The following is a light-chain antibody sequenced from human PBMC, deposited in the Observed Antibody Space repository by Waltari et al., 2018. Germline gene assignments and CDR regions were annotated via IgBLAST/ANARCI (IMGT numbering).Light chain of an antibody. Sequence: EIVMTQSPATLSVSPGERATISCRARQIVSTNLAWYQHKPGQAPRLLIYDASTRATGIPPRFSGSGSGTEFTLTISSLQPEDFAVYYCQQYKNWPPLTFGGGTKVEIK. CDR2: DAS. V-gene: IGKV3-15*01. CDR1: QIVSTN. J-gene: IGKJ4*01. CDR3: QQYKNWPPLT.